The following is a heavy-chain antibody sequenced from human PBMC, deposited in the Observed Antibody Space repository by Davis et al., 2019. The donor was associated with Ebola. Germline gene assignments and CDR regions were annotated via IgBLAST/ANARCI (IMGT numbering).Heavy chain of an antibody. CDR1: GYSFTSYW. CDR3: ARPADSSSFYFQH. J-gene: IGHJ1*01. V-gene: IGHV5-51*01. D-gene: IGHD6-13*01. CDR2: IYPGDSDT. Sequence: KVSCKGSGYSFTSYWIGWVRQMPGKGLEWMGIIYPGDSDTRYSPSFQGQVTISADKSISTAYLQWSSLKASDTAMYYCARPADSSSFYFQHWGQGTLVTVSS.